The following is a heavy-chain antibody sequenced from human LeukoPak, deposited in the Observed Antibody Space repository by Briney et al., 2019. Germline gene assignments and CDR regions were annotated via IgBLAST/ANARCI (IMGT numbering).Heavy chain of an antibody. V-gene: IGHV1-69*05. J-gene: IGHJ4*02. CDR2: IIPIFGTA. Sequence: SVKVSCKASGGTFSSYAISWVRQAPGQGLEWMGGIIPIFGTANYAQKFQGRVTITTDESTSTAYMELSSLRSEDTAVYYCARGDAGNVVATWWLVVWGQGTLVTVSS. D-gene: IGHD5-12*01. CDR3: ARGDAGNVVATWWLVV. CDR1: GGTFSSYA.